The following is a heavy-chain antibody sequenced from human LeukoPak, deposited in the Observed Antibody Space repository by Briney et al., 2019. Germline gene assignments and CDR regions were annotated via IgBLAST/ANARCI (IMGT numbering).Heavy chain of an antibody. CDR1: GVGFRNSA. J-gene: IGHJ4*02. V-gene: IGHV3-30*01. CDR2: ISSGGTYE. Sequence: GRSLGLFVAAPGVGFRNSAMHWVRHYPGKGLEWVSLISSGGTYEYYADSVKGRFTISRDNSKNTLYLQLNSLRAEDTAVYYCARDSTYYYDSGSSGPHYFDNWGQGTLVTVSS. D-gene: IGHD3-10*01. CDR3: ARDSTYYYDSGSSGPHYFDN.